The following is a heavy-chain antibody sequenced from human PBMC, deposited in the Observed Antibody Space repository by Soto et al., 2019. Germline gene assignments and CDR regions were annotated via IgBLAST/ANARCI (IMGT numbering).Heavy chain of an antibody. CDR2: IYHSGIT. CDR1: GYSISSGYY. J-gene: IGHJ5*02. D-gene: IGHD2-2*03. Sequence: QVQLQESGPGLVKPSETLSLTCAVSGYSISSGYYWGWIRQPPGKGLEWIGSIYHSGITYYNPSLKSRVTISVDTSKNQFSLKLSSVTAADTAVYYCSSGYCSSTCCPEGFLDWLSTWFGPCGQGTLVTVSS. V-gene: IGHV4-38-2*01. CDR3: SSGYCSSTCCPEGFLDWLSTWFGP.